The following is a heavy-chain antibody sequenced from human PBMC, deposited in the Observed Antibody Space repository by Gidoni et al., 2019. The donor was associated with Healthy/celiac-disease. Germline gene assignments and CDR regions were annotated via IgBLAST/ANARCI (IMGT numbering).Heavy chain of an antibody. J-gene: IGHJ4*02. V-gene: IGHV4-34*01. Sequence: QVQLQQWGAGLLKPSETLSLTCAVYGGSFSGYYWSWIRQPPGKGLEWIGEINHSGSTNYNPSLKSRVTISVDTSKNQFSLKLSSVTAADTAVYYCARRGGNYYGSGSYDYWGQGTLVTVSS. CDR1: GGSFSGYY. D-gene: IGHD3-10*01. CDR2: INHSGST. CDR3: ARRGGNYYGSGSYDY.